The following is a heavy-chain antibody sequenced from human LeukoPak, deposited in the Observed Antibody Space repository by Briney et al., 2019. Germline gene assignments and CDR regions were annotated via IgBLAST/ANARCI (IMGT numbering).Heavy chain of an antibody. J-gene: IGHJ4*02. V-gene: IGHV3-33*01. CDR1: GFTFSSYG. CDR2: IWYDGSNK. Sequence: GGSLRLSCAASGFTFSSYGMHWVRQAPGKGLEWVAVIWYDGSNKYYADSVKGRFTISRDNSKNTLYLQMNSLRAEDTAVYYCASSPAYSSSWYAIDNWGQGTLVTVSS. D-gene: IGHD6-13*01. CDR3: ASSPAYSSSWYAIDN.